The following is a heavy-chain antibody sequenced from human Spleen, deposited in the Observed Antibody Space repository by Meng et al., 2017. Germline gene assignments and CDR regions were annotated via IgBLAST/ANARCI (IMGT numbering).Heavy chain of an antibody. CDR3: ARDEDISAAGKLFGDY. CDR1: GYNFPDYY. CDR2: INPKSGDT. Sequence: QGRLVQSWAEVKKPGASVKVSCKPSGYNFPDYYIHWVRRAPGQGLEWMGRINPKSGDTHYAQKFQARVTMTGDTSISTAYMELSGLRSDDTAMYYCARDEDISAAGKLFGDYWGQGTLVTVSS. J-gene: IGHJ4*02. V-gene: IGHV1-2*06. D-gene: IGHD6-25*01.